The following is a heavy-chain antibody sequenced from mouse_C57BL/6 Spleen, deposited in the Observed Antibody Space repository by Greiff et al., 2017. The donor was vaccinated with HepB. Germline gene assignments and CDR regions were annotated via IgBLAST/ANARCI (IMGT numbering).Heavy chain of an antibody. D-gene: IGHD1-1*01. Sequence: EVQLQQSGPELVKPGASVKIPCKASGYTFTDYNMDWVKQSHGKSLEWIGDINPNNGGTIYNQKFKGKATLTVDKSSSTAYMELRSLTSEDTAVYYCARRGYITTVIEYYFDYWGQGTTLTVSS. CDR1: GYTFTDYN. CDR3: ARRGYITTVIEYYFDY. J-gene: IGHJ2*01. V-gene: IGHV1-18*01. CDR2: INPNNGGT.